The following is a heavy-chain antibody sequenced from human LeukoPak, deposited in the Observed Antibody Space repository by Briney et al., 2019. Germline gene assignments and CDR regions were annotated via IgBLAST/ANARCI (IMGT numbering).Heavy chain of an antibody. V-gene: IGHV3-48*01. D-gene: IGHD1-26*01. J-gene: IGHJ4*02. Sequence: GGSLRLSCAASAFTFSDYSMNWVRQAPGKGLEWISYISGRSSTIHYADSVRGRFTISRDNAKNSMYLQMNSLRAEDTAVYYCARDRLTSGSYFFDYWGQGTLVTVSS. CDR1: AFTFSDYS. CDR3: ARDRLTSGSYFFDY. CDR2: ISGRSSTI.